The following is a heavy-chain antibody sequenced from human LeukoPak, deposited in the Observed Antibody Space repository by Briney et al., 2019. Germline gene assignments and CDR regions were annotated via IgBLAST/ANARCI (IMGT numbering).Heavy chain of an antibody. CDR3: ARGRGWGTFDI. V-gene: IGHV3-13*04. D-gene: IGHD3-10*01. Sequence: GGSLRLSCAASGFTFSSYDMHWVHQGTGKGLEWVSAIGTAGDTYYPGSVKGRFTTSRENAKNSLYLQMNSLRVGDTAVYYCARGRGWGTFDIWGQGTMATVSS. CDR2: IGTAGDT. CDR1: GFTFSSYD. J-gene: IGHJ3*02.